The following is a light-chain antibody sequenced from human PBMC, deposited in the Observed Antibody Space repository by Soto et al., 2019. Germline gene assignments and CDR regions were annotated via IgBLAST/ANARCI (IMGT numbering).Light chain of an antibody. V-gene: IGKV1-39*01. J-gene: IGKJ1*01. Sequence: DIPLTQSPSSLSASVGDRVTITCRATQSISSYLNGYQQRTGKAPKRLIYAASSLQSGGPSRLSGSGSGTDFTLTISSLQPEDFATYYCQQSYSTLWTFGQGTKVDIK. CDR1: QSISSY. CDR2: AAS. CDR3: QQSYSTLWT.